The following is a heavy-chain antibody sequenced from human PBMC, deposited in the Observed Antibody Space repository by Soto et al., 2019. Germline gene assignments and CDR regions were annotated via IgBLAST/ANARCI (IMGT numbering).Heavy chain of an antibody. Sequence: PSETLSLTCTVSGASISSYYWIWIRQPAGKGLEWIGRVFISGSTNYNPSLESRVTMSMDTSKNQFSLRLSSVTAADTAVYYCASALLGFGDYYFHYWGQGALVTVSS. CDR1: GASISSYY. J-gene: IGHJ4*02. CDR2: VFISGST. CDR3: ASALLGFGDYYFHY. D-gene: IGHD4-17*01. V-gene: IGHV4-4*07.